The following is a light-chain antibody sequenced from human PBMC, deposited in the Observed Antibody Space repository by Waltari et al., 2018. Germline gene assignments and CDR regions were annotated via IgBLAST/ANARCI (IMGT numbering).Light chain of an antibody. CDR1: SSDIGAYDY. CDR3: SSYTTIASYV. CDR2: EVN. Sequence: QSALTQPASVSASPGQSITISCTGTSSDIGAYDYISWYQQHPGKVPKLIIYEVNNRPSGVSERFSGSKFDNTASLTISGLQPEDEADYYCSSYTTIASYVFGTGTKVTVL. V-gene: IGLV2-14*01. J-gene: IGLJ1*01.